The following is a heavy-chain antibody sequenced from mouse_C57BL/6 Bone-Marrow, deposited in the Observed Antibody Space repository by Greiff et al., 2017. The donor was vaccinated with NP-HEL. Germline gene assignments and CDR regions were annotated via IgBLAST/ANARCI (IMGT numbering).Heavy chain of an antibody. CDR2: IDPSDSYT. Sequence: VQLQQPGAELVRPGTSVKLSCKASGYTFTSYWMHWVKQRPGQGLEWIGVIDPSDSYTNYNQKFKGKATLTVDTSSSTAYMQLSSLTSEDSAVYYGARDSTGDSSGYYFDYWGQGTTLTVSS. J-gene: IGHJ2*01. V-gene: IGHV1-59*01. CDR3: ARDSTGDSSGYYFDY. D-gene: IGHD3-2*02. CDR1: GYTFTSYW.